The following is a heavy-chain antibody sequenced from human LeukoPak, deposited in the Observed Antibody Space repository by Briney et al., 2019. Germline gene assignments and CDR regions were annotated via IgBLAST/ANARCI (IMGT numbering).Heavy chain of an antibody. CDR2: IYHSGST. V-gene: IGHV4-30-2*01. CDR1: GGSISSGGYY. CDR3: ARARETYYYDSSGYPADY. Sequence: PSQTLSLTCTVSGGSISSGGYYWSWIRQPPGKGLEWIGYIYHSGSTYYNPSLKSRVTISVDRSKNQFSLKLSSVTAADTAVYYCARARETYYYDSSGYPADYWGQGTLVTVSS. J-gene: IGHJ4*02. D-gene: IGHD3-22*01.